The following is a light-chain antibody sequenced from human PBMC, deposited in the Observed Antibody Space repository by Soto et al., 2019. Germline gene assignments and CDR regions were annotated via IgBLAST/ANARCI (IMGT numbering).Light chain of an antibody. CDR3: QQYGNSPLT. V-gene: IGKV3-20*01. CDR2: GVS. Sequence: EIVLTQSPDTLSLSPGQRATLSCRASQSVRSDYFAWYQQKPGQAPRVIIFGVSTRATGVPDRFSGSGSGTDFTLTISRLEPEDFALYYCQQYGNSPLTCGGGTKVDI. CDR1: QSVRSDY. J-gene: IGKJ4*01.